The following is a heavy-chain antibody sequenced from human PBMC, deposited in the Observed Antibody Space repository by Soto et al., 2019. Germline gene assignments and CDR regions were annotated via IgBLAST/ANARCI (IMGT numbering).Heavy chain of an antibody. CDR1: GDSISSGGYS. CDR3: ARRPNYYDSSRNWFDP. CDR2: VYHSGST. V-gene: IGHV4-30-2*01. Sequence: SETLSLTCAVSGDSISSGGYSWNWIRQPPGKGLEWIGYVYHSGSTNYNPSLKSRVTISVDRSKNQFSLKLSSVTAADTAVYYCARRPNYYDSSRNWFDPWGQGTLVTVSS. D-gene: IGHD3-22*01. J-gene: IGHJ5*02.